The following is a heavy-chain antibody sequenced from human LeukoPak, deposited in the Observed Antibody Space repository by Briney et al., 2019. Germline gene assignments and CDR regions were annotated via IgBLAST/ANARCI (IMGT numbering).Heavy chain of an antibody. V-gene: IGHV4-34*01. CDR1: GGSFSGYY. J-gene: IGHJ4*02. CDR3: AREAVEGHFDY. D-gene: IGHD6-25*01. Sequence: PSETLSLTCAVYGGSFSGYYWSWIRQPPGKGLEWIGEINHSGSTNYNPSLKSRVTISVDTSKNQFSLKLSSVTAADTAVYYCAREAVEGHFDYWGQGTLVTVSS. CDR2: INHSGST.